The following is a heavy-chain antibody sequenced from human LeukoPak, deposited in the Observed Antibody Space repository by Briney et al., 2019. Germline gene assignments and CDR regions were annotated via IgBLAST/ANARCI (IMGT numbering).Heavy chain of an antibody. Sequence: GGSLRLSCAASGFTFSSYSMNWVRQAPGKGLEWVSYISSSSTIYYADSVKGRFTISRDNAKNSLYLQMNSLRAEDTAVYYCARAAYYYGSGPIDYWGQGTLVTVSS. V-gene: IGHV3-48*04. CDR2: ISSSSTI. CDR1: GFTFSSYS. J-gene: IGHJ4*02. D-gene: IGHD3-10*01. CDR3: ARAAYYYGSGPIDY.